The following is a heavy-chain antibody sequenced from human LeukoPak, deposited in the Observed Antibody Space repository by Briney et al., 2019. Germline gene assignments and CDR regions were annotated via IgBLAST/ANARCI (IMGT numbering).Heavy chain of an antibody. CDR3: ARTYYYGSGSYEGLFDY. J-gene: IGHJ4*02. V-gene: IGHV4-31*03. CDR1: GGSISSGGYY. Sequence: KSSQSLSLTCTVSGGSISSGGYYWSWIRQHPGKGLEWIGYIYYSGSTYYNPSLKSRVTISVDTSKNQFSLKLSSVPAADTAVYYCARTYYYGSGSYEGLFDYWGQGTLVTVSS. CDR2: IYYSGST. D-gene: IGHD3-10*01.